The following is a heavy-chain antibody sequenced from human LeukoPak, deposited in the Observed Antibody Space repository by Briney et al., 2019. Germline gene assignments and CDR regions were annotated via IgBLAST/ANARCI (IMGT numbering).Heavy chain of an antibody. V-gene: IGHV4-61*02. J-gene: IGHJ2*01. Sequence: SQTLSLTCTASGCSIYSGSYYWSWIRQPAGKGLEWIGRIYSSGSTKYNPSLKGRVTMSVDTSKNQFSLNLTSATAADTAVYYCATEYGSSWSYWYFDLWGRGTLVTVSS. CDR1: GCSIYSGSYY. D-gene: IGHD6-13*01. CDR3: ATEYGSSWSYWYFDL. CDR2: IYSSGST.